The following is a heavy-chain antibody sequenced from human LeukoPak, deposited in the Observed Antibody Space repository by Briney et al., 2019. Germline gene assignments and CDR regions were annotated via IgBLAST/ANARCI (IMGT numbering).Heavy chain of an antibody. CDR3: ARGVDTAMVTFAFDI. V-gene: IGHV4-59*01. Sequence: SETLSLTCTVSGGSISSYYWSWIRQPPGKGLEWIGYIYYSGSTNYNPSLKSRVTISVDTSKNQFSLKLSSVTAADTAVYYCARGVDTAMVTFAFDIWGQGTMVTVSS. CDR1: GGSISSYY. J-gene: IGHJ3*02. D-gene: IGHD5-18*01. CDR2: IYYSGST.